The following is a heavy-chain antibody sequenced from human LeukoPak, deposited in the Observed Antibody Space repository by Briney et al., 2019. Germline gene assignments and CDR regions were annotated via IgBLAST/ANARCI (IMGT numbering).Heavy chain of an antibody. CDR2: MYYTGRT. V-gene: IGHV4-59*01. CDR3: ARRSFSYYGMDV. CDR1: GGSINNYY. Sequence: SETLSLTCTVSGGSINNYYWSWIRQPPGKGLEYIGHMYYTGRTSYNPSLKSRITMSVDTSRNQFSLKLTSVYAADTALYYCARRSFSYYGMDVWGQGTAVTVSS. J-gene: IGHJ6*02. D-gene: IGHD3-10*01.